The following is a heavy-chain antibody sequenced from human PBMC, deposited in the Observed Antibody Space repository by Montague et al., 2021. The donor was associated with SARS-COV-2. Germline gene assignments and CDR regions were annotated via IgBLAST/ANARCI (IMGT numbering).Heavy chain of an antibody. CDR2: IYSSGST. V-gene: IGHV4-4*07. Sequence: SETLSLTCTVSGGSISNYYWSWIRQPAGKGLEWIGRIYSSGSTXXXPSXXXRXSMSVDTSKNQFSLKLSSVTAADTAIYYCARDYSHCSDGSCVFDYWGQGTLVTVSS. CDR3: ARDYSHCSDGSCVFDY. CDR1: GGSISNYY. D-gene: IGHD2-15*01. J-gene: IGHJ4*02.